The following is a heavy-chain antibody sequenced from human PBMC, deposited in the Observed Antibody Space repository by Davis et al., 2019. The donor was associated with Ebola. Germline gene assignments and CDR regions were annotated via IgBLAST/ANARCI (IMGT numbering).Heavy chain of an antibody. CDR2: MNPNSGNT. V-gene: IGHV1-8*01. J-gene: IGHJ4*02. Sequence: AASVKVSCKASGYTFTSSDIMWVRQATGQGLEWMGWMNPNSGNTGYAQSFQGRVTMTRDTSISTAYMELSSLKFEDTAVYYCTRNLNGLGYWGQGTLVTVSS. CDR1: GYTFTSSD. CDR3: TRNLNGLGY. D-gene: IGHD1-7*01.